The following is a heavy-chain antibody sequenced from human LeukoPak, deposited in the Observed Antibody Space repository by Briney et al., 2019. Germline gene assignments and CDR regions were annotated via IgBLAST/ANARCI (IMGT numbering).Heavy chain of an antibody. CDR1: GFTFSSYA. V-gene: IGHV3-30-3*01. CDR2: ISYDGSNK. CDR3: AKDPPRPGYSSSWEDY. D-gene: IGHD6-13*01. Sequence: GGSLRLSCAASGFTFSSYAMHWVRQAPGKGLEWVAVISYDGSNKYYADSVKGRFTISRDNSKNTLYLQMNSLRAEDTAVYYCAKDPPRPGYSSSWEDYWGQGTLVTVSS. J-gene: IGHJ4*02.